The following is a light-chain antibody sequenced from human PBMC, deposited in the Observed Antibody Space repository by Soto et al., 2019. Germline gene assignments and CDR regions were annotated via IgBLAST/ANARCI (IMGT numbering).Light chain of an antibody. J-gene: IGKJ5*01. CDR3: QQFDTYPLT. CDR2: DAS. CDR1: QGISSA. V-gene: IGKV1-13*02. Sequence: AIQLTQSPSSLSASVGDRVTITCRASQGISSAFAWYRQKPGKVPKLLIYDASSLESGVPSRFTGSGSGTDFTLTISSLQPEDFATYYCQQFDTYPLTFGQGTRLEIK.